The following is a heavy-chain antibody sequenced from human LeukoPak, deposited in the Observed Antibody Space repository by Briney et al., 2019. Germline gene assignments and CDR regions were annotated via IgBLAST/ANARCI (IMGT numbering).Heavy chain of an antibody. CDR1: GGSISSSSYY. V-gene: IGHV4-61*02. D-gene: IGHD1-14*01. Sequence: SETLSLTCTVSGGSISSSSYYWSWIRQPAGKGLEWIGRIYRSGATNYNPSLKSRVTISVDTSKNQISLKLSSVTAADTAVFYCARVSNGCFDTWGQGTLVTVSS. J-gene: IGHJ5*02. CDR3: ARVSNGCFDT. CDR2: IYRSGAT.